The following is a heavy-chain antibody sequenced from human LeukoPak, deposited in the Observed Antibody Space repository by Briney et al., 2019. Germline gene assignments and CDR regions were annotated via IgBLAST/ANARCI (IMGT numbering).Heavy chain of an antibody. V-gene: IGHV3-30-3*01. J-gene: IGHJ4*02. Sequence: GGSLRLSCAASGFTFSSYAMHWVRQAPGKGLEWVAVISYDGSNKYYADSVKGRFTIPRDNSKNTLYLQMNSLRAEDTAVYYCAREVNDYYFDYWGQGTLVTVSS. CDR2: ISYDGSNK. CDR3: AREVNDYYFDY. D-gene: IGHD2-21*01. CDR1: GFTFSSYA.